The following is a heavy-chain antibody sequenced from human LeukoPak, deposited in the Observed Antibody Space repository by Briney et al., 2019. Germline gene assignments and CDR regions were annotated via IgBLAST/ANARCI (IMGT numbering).Heavy chain of an antibody. CDR3: ARGRYCSADICSGGDAFDI. D-gene: IGHD2-15*01. V-gene: IGHV4-4*07. CDR1: GGSISRYY. J-gene: IGHJ3*02. CDR2: IYPRGST. Sequence: SETLSLACTVSGGSISRYYWSWIRQPAGKGLEWIGRIYPRGSTNDYPSLKTRVTMSVDTSKNQFSLKLTSVTAADTAVYYCARGRYCSADICSGGDAFDIWGQGTMVSVSS.